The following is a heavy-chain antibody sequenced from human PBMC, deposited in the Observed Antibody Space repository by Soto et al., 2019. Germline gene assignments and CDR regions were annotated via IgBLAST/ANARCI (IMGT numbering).Heavy chain of an antibody. CDR1: GFTFSSYA. J-gene: IGHJ4*02. V-gene: IGHV3-23*01. D-gene: IGHD2-15*01. CDR2: ISGSGGST. CDR3: AKPPSYCSGGSCYSLASY. Sequence: GGSLRLSCAASGFTFSSYAMSWVRQAPGKGLEWVSAISGSGGSTYYADSVKGRFTSSRDNSKNTLYLQMNSLRAEDTAVYYCAKPPSYCSGGSCYSLASYWGQGTLVTVSS.